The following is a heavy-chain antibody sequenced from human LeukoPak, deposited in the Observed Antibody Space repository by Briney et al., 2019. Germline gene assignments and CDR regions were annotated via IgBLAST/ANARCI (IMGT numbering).Heavy chain of an antibody. J-gene: IGHJ4*02. Sequence: SETLSLTCTVSGGSISSYYWSWLRQPPGKGLEWLGYIYYSGSTNYNPSLKSRVTISVDTSKNQFSLKLSSVTAADTAVYYCARDPHGSSQLDYWGQGTLVTVSS. V-gene: IGHV4-59*01. CDR1: GGSISSYY. D-gene: IGHD2-15*01. CDR2: IYYSGST. CDR3: ARDPHGSSQLDY.